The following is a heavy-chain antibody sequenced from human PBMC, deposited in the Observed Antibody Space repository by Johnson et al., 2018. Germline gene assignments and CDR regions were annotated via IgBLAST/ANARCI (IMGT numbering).Heavy chain of an antibody. CDR3: ARGYGVNSYFDY. Sequence: EVQLVESGAEVKKPGESLKISCKGSGYSFTSFWIGWVRQMPGKGLEWMGIMYPGNSDIRYGPSFQGQVIISADKSINTAYLQWNSLKASDTAIYYCARGYGVNSYFDYWGQGTLLTVSS. CDR2: MYPGNSDI. D-gene: IGHD4-23*01. V-gene: IGHV5-51*01. CDR1: GYSFTSFW. J-gene: IGHJ4*02.